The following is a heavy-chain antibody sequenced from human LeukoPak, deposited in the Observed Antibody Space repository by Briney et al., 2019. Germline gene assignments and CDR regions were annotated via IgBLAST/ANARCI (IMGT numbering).Heavy chain of an antibody. J-gene: IGHJ4*02. V-gene: IGHV4-39*01. CDR2: IYYSGTT. Sequence: KPSETLSLTCTASGGFVNNSRYYWGWIRQTPGKGLEWIATIYYSGTTYYNPSLKSRVTISVATSNTQFSLEVNSMTVADTGVYYCARTGGYEQFDYWGQGVLVTVSS. CDR3: ARTGGYEQFDY. CDR1: GGFVNNSRYY. D-gene: IGHD5-12*01.